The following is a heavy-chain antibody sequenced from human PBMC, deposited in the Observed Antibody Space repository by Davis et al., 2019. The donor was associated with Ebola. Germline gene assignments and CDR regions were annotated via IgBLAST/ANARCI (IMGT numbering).Heavy chain of an antibody. CDR2: ISYDGRNE. Sequence: GGSLRLSCAASGFTFSSYGIHWVRQAPGKGLEWVASISYDGRNEYYADYVKGRFTISRDDSKNMLRLQMNSLRGEDTAVYYCGRGPEMLYHDRSAFYDWGQGTLVTVSS. J-gene: IGHJ4*02. V-gene: IGHV3-30*03. D-gene: IGHD3-22*01. CDR3: GRGPEMLYHDRSAFYD. CDR1: GFTFSSYG.